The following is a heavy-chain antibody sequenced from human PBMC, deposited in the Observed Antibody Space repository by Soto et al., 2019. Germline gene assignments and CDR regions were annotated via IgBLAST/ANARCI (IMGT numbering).Heavy chain of an antibody. Sequence: QVQLQESGPGLVKPSETLSLTCTVSGGSISSYYWSWIRQPPGKGLEWIGYIYYSGSTNYNPSLKSRVTISVNTSKNQFSLKLSYVTAGDTAVYYCARRRRDYDILTGYYINWFDPWGQGTLVTVSS. J-gene: IGHJ5*02. CDR2: IYYSGST. CDR3: ARRRRDYDILTGYYINWFDP. CDR1: GGSISSYY. D-gene: IGHD3-9*01. V-gene: IGHV4-59*08.